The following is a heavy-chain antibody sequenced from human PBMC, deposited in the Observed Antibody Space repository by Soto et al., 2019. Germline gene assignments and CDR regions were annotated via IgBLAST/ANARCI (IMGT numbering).Heavy chain of an antibody. Sequence: EAQLVESGGGLIQPGGSLRLSCAASGFTVSTHYMAWVRRAAGKGLEWVSVIFASGKTYYADAVKGRFTVSRDNSQNTLFLQTSSLRVEDTGVYYCAGESPGFYGMSFDIWGQGTVVTVSS. CDR1: GFTVSTHY. V-gene: IGHV3-53*01. CDR2: IFASGKT. J-gene: IGHJ3*02. D-gene: IGHD3-22*01. CDR3: AGESPGFYGMSFDI.